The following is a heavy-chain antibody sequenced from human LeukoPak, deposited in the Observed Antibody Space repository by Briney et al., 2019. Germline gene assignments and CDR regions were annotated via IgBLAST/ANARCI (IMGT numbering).Heavy chain of an antibody. CDR1: GGSISSYY. V-gene: IGHV4-59*01. Sequence: SETLSLTCTVSGGSISSYYWSWIRQPPGKGLEWIGYIYYSGSTNYNPSLKSRVTISVDTSKNQFSLKLSSVTAADTAVYYCARDAPLPYYDFWSGYYNWFDPWGQGTLVTVSS. CDR3: ARDAPLPYYDFWSGYYNWFDP. J-gene: IGHJ5*02. CDR2: IYYSGST. D-gene: IGHD3-3*01.